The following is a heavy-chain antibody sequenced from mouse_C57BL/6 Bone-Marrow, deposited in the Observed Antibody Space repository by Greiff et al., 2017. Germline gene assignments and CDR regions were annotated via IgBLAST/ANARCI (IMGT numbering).Heavy chain of an antibody. Sequence: QVQLQQSGAELVKPGASVKLSCKASGYTFTEYTIHWVKQRSGQGLEWIGWFYPGSGSIKYNEKFKDKATLTADKSSSTVYMELSRLTSEDSAVYFCARHDPHYYYGSSSYFDYWGQGTTLTVSS. J-gene: IGHJ2*01. V-gene: IGHV1-62-2*01. D-gene: IGHD1-1*01. CDR2: FYPGSGSI. CDR1: GYTFTEYT. CDR3: ARHDPHYYYGSSSYFDY.